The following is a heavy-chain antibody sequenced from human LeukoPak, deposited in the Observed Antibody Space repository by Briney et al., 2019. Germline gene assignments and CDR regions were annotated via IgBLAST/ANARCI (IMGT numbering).Heavy chain of an antibody. V-gene: IGHV3-74*01. J-gene: IGHJ4*02. D-gene: IGHD3-10*01. CDR1: GFTFSSYW. Sequence: GGSLRLSCAASGFTFSSYWMHWVRQAPGKGLVWVSRINSDGSSTSYADSVKGRFTISRDNAKNTLYLQMTSLRAEDTAIYYCAKGSYSGDSSPTGDDYWGQGTLVTVSS. CDR3: AKGSYSGDSSPTGDDY. CDR2: INSDGSST.